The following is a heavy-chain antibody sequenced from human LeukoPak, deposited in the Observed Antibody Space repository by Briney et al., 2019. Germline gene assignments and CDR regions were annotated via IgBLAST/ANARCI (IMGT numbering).Heavy chain of an antibody. J-gene: IGHJ5*02. CDR3: ARDLRSENWFDP. Sequence: SETLSLTCAVSGGSISSSNWWSWVRQPPGKGLEWIGEIYHSGSTNYNPSLKSRVTISVDKSKNQFSLQLNSVTPEDTAVYYCARDLRSENWFDPWGQGTLVTVSS. D-gene: IGHD2-15*01. CDR2: IYHSGST. CDR1: GGSISSSNW. V-gene: IGHV4-4*02.